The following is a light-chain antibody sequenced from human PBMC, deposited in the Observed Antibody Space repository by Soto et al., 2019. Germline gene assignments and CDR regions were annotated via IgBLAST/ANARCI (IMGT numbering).Light chain of an antibody. Sequence: EIVLTQSPGTLSLSPGERGTLSCRSSQSVSINYLAWYQQKPDQAPRLVIYDVSGRATGIPDRFSGSGSGTDFTLTISRLEPEDLAVYYCQQYGRSPTFGQGTKVEIK. CDR3: QQYGRSPT. CDR1: QSVSINY. J-gene: IGKJ1*01. CDR2: DVS. V-gene: IGKV3-20*01.